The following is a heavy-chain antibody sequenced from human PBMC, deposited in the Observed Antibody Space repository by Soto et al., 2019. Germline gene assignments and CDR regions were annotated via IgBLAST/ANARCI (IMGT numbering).Heavy chain of an antibody. CDR1: GYKFTTFW. CDR2: IDPTDSFT. J-gene: IGHJ3*01. Sequence: GETLKISCKASGYKFTTFWLNWVRQTPGKGLEWLGRIDPTDSFTNYSPPFEGHVTISVDRSISTAYLQWNSLQASDTAIYYCARPASGGSRDAFDVWGQGTTVTVSS. CDR3: ARPASGGSRDAFDV. D-gene: IGHD2-15*01. V-gene: IGHV5-10-1*01.